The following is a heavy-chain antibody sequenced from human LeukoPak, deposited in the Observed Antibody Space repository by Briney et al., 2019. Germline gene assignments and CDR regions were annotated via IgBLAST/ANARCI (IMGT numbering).Heavy chain of an antibody. D-gene: IGHD2-2*02. CDR3: EVVPAAIPERDWFDP. V-gene: IGHV3-21*01. J-gene: IGHJ5*02. Sequence: GGSLRLSCAASGFTFSSYSMNWVRQAPGKGLEWVSSISSSSSYIYYADSVKGRFTISRDNAKNSLYLQMYSLRAEDTAVYYCEVVPAAIPERDWFDPWGQGTLVTVSS. CDR1: GFTFSSYS. CDR2: ISSSSSYI.